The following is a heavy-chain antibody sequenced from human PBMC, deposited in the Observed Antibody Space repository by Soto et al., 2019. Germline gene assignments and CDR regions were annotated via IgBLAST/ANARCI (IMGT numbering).Heavy chain of an antibody. CDR2: IKQDGREK. V-gene: IGHV3-7*01. D-gene: IGHD6-13*01. CDR1: GFTFSSYW. J-gene: IGHJ6*02. Sequence: GGSLTLSCAASGFTFSSYWMSWVRQAPGKGLEWVAKIKQDGREKYYVDSVKGRFTISRDNAKNSLYLQMDSLRAEDPAVYYCARSKGAAAIYGMDVWGQGTTVTVSS. CDR3: ARSKGAAAIYGMDV.